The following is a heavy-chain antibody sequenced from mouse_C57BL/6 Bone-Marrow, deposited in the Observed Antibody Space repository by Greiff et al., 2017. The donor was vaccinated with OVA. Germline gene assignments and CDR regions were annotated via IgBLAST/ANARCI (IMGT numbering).Heavy chain of an antibody. V-gene: IGHV1-82*01. D-gene: IGHD2-2*01. J-gene: IGHJ1*03. CDR1: GYAFSSSW. CDR2: IYPGDGDT. CDR3: ASYGYDVPWYFDV. Sequence: VKLQQSGPELVKPGASVKISCKASGYAFSSSWMNWVKQRPGKGLEWIGRIYPGDGDTNYNGKFKGKATLTADKSSSTAYMQLSSLTSEDSAVYFCASYGYDVPWYFDVWGTGTTVTVSS.